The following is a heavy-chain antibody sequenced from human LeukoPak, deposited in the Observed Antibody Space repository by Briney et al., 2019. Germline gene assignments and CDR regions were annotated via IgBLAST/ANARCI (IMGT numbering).Heavy chain of an antibody. D-gene: IGHD1-14*01. Sequence: GGSLTLSCAASGFTFSTYAMSWVRQAPGKGLEWVSTISNSDDSTYYAGSVKGRFTISRDNSENTLYLQMNSLRAEDTAVYYCAKATGYLLWGQGTLVTVSS. CDR2: ISNSDDST. CDR1: GFTFSTYA. J-gene: IGHJ4*02. CDR3: AKATGYLL. V-gene: IGHV3-23*01.